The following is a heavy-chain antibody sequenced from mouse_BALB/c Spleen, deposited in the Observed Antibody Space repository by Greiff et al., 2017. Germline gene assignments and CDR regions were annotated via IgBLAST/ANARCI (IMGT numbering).Heavy chain of an antibody. CDR3: ARGTWGAMDY. CDR2: ISNLAYSI. CDR1: GFTFSDYG. V-gene: IGHV5-15*02. J-gene: IGHJ4*01. Sequence: EVKVVESGGGLVQPGGSRKLSCAASGFTFSDYGMAWVRQAPGKGPEWVAFISNLAYSIYYADTVTGRFTISRENAKNTLYLEMSSLRSEDTAMYYCARGTWGAMDYWGQGTSVTVSS.